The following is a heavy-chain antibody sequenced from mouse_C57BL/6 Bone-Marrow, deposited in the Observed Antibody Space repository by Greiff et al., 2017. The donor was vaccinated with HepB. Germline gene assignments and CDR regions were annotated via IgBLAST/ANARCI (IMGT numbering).Heavy chain of an antibody. J-gene: IGHJ2*01. CDR3: ARLRDYDGDY. D-gene: IGHD2-4*01. CDR1: GYAFSSSW. CDR2: IYPGDGDT. V-gene: IGHV1-82*01. Sequence: VQLQESGPELVKPGASVKISCKASGYAFSSSWMNWVKQRPGKGLEWIGRIYPGDGDTNYNGKFKGKATLTADKSSSTAYMQLSSLTSEDSAVYFCARLRDYDGDYWGQGTTLTVSS.